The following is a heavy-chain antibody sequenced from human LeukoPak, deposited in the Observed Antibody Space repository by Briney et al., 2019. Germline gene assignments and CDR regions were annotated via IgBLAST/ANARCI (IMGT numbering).Heavy chain of an antibody. CDR3: AKHLGSHSFLFYYMDV. CDR1: AFTFSGYA. J-gene: IGHJ6*03. D-gene: IGHD2-21*01. V-gene: IGHV3-23*01. CDR2: LSGSGTAT. Sequence: GGSLRLSCEASAFTFSGYAMSWIRQAPGTGLEWVSTLSGSGTATYYADSVKGRFTTSRDNSKDTLYLQMDNLRADDTAVYYFAKHLGSHSFLFYYMDVWGKGTSVIVSS.